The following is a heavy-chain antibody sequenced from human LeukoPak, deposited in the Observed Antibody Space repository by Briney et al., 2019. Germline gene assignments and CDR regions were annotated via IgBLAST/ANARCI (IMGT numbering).Heavy chain of an antibody. CDR3: AAGITGRTIDY. V-gene: IGHV4-59*01. D-gene: IGHD1-20*01. Sequence: SETLSLTCTVSGASISSYYWSWIRQPPGKGLEWIGDIYYSGSIKYNPSLKSRVTISVDTSKKQFSLKLNSVTAADTAVYYCAAGITGRTIDYWGQGTLVTVSS. J-gene: IGHJ4*02. CDR2: IYYSGSI. CDR1: GASISSYY.